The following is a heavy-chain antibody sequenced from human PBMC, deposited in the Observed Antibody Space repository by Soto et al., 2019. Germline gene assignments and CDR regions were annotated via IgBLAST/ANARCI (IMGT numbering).Heavy chain of an antibody. D-gene: IGHD6-13*01. V-gene: IGHV4-31*03. J-gene: IGHJ3*02. CDR1: GGSISSGGYY. Sequence: PSETLSLTCTVSGGSISSGGYYWSWIRQHPGKGLEWIGYIYYSGSTYYNPSLKSRVTISVDTSKNQFSLKLSSVTAADTAVYYCARDLAAAGTAIYFDIWGQGTMVT. CDR3: ARDLAAAGTAIYFDI. CDR2: IYYSGST.